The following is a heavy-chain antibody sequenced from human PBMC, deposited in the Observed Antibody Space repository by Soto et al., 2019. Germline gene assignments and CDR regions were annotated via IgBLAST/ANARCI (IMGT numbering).Heavy chain of an antibody. J-gene: IGHJ5*02. D-gene: IGHD3-16*01. V-gene: IGHV4-30-4*01. CDR1: GGSTSSGDYY. Sequence: SETLSLTCTVSGGSTSSGDYYWSWIRQPPGKGLEWIGYIYYSGSTYYNPSLKSRVTISIDPSKNQFSLKLNSVTAADAAVYYCARTPGGWFDPWGRGTLVTVSS. CDR3: ARTPGGWFDP. CDR2: IYYSGST.